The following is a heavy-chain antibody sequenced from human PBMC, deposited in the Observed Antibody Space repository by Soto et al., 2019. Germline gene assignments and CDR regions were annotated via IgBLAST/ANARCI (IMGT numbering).Heavy chain of an antibody. CDR2: ISSTTNYI. CDR3: ARESEDLTSNFDY. CDR1: GFTFTRYS. J-gene: IGHJ4*02. Sequence: PGGSLRLSCAASGFTFTRYSMNWVRQAPGKGLEWVSSISSTTNYIYYGDSMKGRFTISRDNAKNSLYLEMNSLRVEDTAVYYCARESEDLTSNFDYWGQGTLATVSS. V-gene: IGHV3-21*06.